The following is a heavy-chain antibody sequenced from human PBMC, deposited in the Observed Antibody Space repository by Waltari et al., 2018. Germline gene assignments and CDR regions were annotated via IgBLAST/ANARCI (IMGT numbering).Heavy chain of an antibody. D-gene: IGHD6-19*01. CDR2: IYYSGST. CDR1: GGSISSSSYY. V-gene: IGHV4-39*07. CDR3: ATGIEGCSSGCLGY. J-gene: IGHJ4*02. Sequence: QLQLQESGPGLVKPSETLSLTCTVSGGSISSSSYYWGWIRQPPGKGAAWIGSIYYSGSTYYNPSLKSRVTISVDTSKNQFSLKLSSVTAADTAVYYCATGIEGCSSGCLGYWGQGTLVTVSS.